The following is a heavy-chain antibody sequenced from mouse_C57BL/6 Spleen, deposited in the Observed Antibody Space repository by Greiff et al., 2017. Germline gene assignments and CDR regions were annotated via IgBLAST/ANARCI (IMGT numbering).Heavy chain of an antibody. V-gene: IGHV1-69*01. CDR2: IDPSDSYT. CDR3: ARGKGYDYDEAWFAY. J-gene: IGHJ3*01. D-gene: IGHD2-4*01. CDR1: GYTFTSYW. Sequence: QVQLQQSGAELVMPGASVKLSCKASGYTFTSYWMHWVKQRPGQGLEWIGEIDPSDSYTNYNQKFKGKSTLTVDKSSSTAYMQLSSLTSEDSAVYYCARGKGYDYDEAWFAYWGQGTLVTVSA.